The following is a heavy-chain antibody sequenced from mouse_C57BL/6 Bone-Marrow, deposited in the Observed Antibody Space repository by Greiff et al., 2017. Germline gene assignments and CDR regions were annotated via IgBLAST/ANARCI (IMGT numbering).Heavy chain of an antibody. CDR3: ARGYLYYYAMDD. CDR1: GFTFSSYA. J-gene: IGHJ4*01. Sequence: EVKLVESGGGLVKPGGSLKLSCAASGFTFSSYAMSWVRQTPEKRLEWVATISDGGSYTYYPDNVKGRFTISRDNAKNNLYLQMSHLKSEDTAMYYCARGYLYYYAMDDWGQGTSVTVSS. D-gene: IGHD2-3*01. V-gene: IGHV5-4*03. CDR2: ISDGGSYT.